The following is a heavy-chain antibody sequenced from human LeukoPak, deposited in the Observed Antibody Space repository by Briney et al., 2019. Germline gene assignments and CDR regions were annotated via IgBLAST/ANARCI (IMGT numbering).Heavy chain of an antibody. V-gene: IGHV3-23*01. D-gene: IGHD2-2*01. J-gene: IGHJ6*03. CDR3: ARDNRYCSSTSCYPRHYYYYYMDV. CDR1: GFTFSSYA. Sequence: AGGSLRLSCAASGFTFSSYAMSWVRQAPGKGLEWVSAISGSGGSTYYADSVKGRFTISRDNSKNTLYLQMNRLRAEDTVVYYCARDNRYCSSTSCYPRHYYYYYMDVWGKGTTVTVSS. CDR2: ISGSGGST.